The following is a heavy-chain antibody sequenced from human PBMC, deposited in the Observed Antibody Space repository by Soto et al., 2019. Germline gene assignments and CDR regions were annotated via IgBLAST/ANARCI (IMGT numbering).Heavy chain of an antibody. CDR3: AKDTYYDILTGTDSFDY. CDR2: ISGSGGST. V-gene: IGHV3-23*01. CDR1: GFTFSSYA. D-gene: IGHD3-9*01. Sequence: GGSLRLSCAASGFTFSSYAMSWVRQAPGKGLEWVSVISGSGGSTYYADSVKGRFTISRDNSKNTLYLQVSSLRAEDTAVYYCAKDTYYDILTGTDSFDYWGQGTLVTVSS. J-gene: IGHJ4*02.